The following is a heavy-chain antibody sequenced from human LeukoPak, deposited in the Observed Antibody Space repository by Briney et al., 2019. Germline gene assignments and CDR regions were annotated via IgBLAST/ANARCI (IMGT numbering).Heavy chain of an antibody. CDR2: ISSSSSTI. V-gene: IGHV3-11*04. CDR1: GFTFSDYY. J-gene: IGHJ4*02. D-gene: IGHD3-22*01. Sequence: GGSLRLSCAASGFTFSDYYMSWIRQAPGKGLEWVSYISSSSSTIYYADSVKGRFTISRDNAKNSLYLQMNSLRAEDTAVYYCARERAYYYDSSGYYAPFYFDYWGQGTLVTVSS. CDR3: ARERAYYYDSSGYYAPFYFDY.